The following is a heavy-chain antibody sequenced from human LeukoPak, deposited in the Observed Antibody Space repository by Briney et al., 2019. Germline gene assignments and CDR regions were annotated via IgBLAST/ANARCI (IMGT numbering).Heavy chain of an antibody. CDR1: GYTFTGYY. CDR2: INPNSGGT. J-gene: IGHJ4*02. D-gene: IGHD4-11*01. CDR3: ARLPSYSNYDSLPPDGDY. Sequence: ASVKVSCKASGYTFTGYYMHWVRQAPGQGLEWMGWINPNSGGTNYAQKFQGRVTMTRDTSISTAYMELSRLRSDDTAVYYCARLPSYSNYDSLPPDGDYWGQGTLVTVSS. V-gene: IGHV1-2*02.